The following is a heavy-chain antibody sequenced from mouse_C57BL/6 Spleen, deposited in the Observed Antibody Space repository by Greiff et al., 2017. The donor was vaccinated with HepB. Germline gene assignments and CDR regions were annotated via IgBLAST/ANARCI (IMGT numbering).Heavy chain of an antibody. D-gene: IGHD1-3*01. V-gene: IGHV1-55*01. CDR3: ARWYLYYAMDY. CDR1: GYTFTSYW. CDR2: IYPGSGST. Sequence: QVQLKQPGAELVTPGASVKMSCKASGYTFTSYWITWVKQRPGQGLEWIGDIYPGSGSTNYNEKFKSKATLTVDTSSSTAYMQHSSLTSEDSAVYYCARWYLYYAMDYWGQGTSVTVSS. J-gene: IGHJ4*01.